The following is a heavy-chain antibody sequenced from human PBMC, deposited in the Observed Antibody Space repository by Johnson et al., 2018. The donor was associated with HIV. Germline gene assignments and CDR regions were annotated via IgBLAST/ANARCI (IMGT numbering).Heavy chain of an antibody. CDR1: GFTFSNAW. J-gene: IGHJ3*02. Sequence: HLVESGGGLVKPGGSLRLSCAASGFTFSNAWMSWVRQAPGKGLEWVGRIKSKTDGGTTDYAAPVKGRFTISRDDSKNTLYLQMNSLKTEDTAVYYCTTDQGYYGDAFDIWGQGTMVTVSS. D-gene: IGHD3-10*01. V-gene: IGHV3-15*01. CDR2: IKSKTDGGTT. CDR3: TTDQGYYGDAFDI.